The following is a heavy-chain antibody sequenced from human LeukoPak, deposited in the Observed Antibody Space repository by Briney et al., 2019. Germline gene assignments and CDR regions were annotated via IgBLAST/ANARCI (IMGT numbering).Heavy chain of an antibody. CDR1: GYTFTSYG. CDR3: ARDRGITMIVVVDYGMDV. J-gene: IGHJ6*02. Sequence: GASVMVSCKASGYTFTSYGISWVRQAPGQGLEWMGWISAYNGNTNYAQKLQGRVTMTTDTSTSTAYMELRSLRSDDTAVYYCARDRGITMIVVVDYGMDVWGQGTTVTVSS. CDR2: ISAYNGNT. D-gene: IGHD3-22*01. V-gene: IGHV1-18*01.